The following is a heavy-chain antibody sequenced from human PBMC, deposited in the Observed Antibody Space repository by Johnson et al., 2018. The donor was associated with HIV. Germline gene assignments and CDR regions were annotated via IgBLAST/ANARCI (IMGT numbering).Heavy chain of an antibody. CDR2: ISYDGSNK. CDR1: GFTFSSYA. D-gene: IGHD3-22*01. CDR3: ARGGARSSGYYSAFDI. Sequence: QVQLVESGGGVVQPGRSLRLSCAASGFTFSSYAMHWVRQAPGTGLEWVAVISYDGSNKYYADSVQGRFNISRDNSKNTLYLQMNSLRAEDTAVYYCARGGARSSGYYSAFDIWGQGTMVTVSS. V-gene: IGHV3-30-3*01. J-gene: IGHJ3*02.